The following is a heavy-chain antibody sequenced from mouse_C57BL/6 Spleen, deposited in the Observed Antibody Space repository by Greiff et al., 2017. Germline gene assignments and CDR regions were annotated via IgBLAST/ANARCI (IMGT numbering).Heavy chain of an antibody. J-gene: IGHJ2*01. D-gene: IGHD2-4*01. CDR3: ARGNYDNYFDY. CDR1: GYTFTSYW. V-gene: IGHV1-52*01. Sequence: VQLQQSGAELVRPGSSVKLSCKASGYTFTSYWMHWVKQRPIQGLEWIGNIDPSDSETHYNQKFKDKATLTVDKSSSTAYMQLSSLTSEDSAVYYCARGNYDNYFDYWGQGTTLTVSS. CDR2: IDPSDSET.